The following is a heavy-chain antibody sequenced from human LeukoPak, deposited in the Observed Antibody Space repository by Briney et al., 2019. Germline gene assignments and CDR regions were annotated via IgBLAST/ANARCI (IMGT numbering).Heavy chain of an antibody. J-gene: IGHJ6*03. D-gene: IGHD5-12*01. CDR2: ISSSGSTI. V-gene: IGHV3-11*04. Sequence: GGSLRLSCAASGFTFSDYYMSWIRQAPGKGLEWVSYISSSGSTIYYADSVKGRFTISRDNAKNSLYLQMNSLRAEDTAVYYCARAYSGYEPYYYYYMDVWGKGTTVTISS. CDR1: GFTFSDYY. CDR3: ARAYSGYEPYYYYYMDV.